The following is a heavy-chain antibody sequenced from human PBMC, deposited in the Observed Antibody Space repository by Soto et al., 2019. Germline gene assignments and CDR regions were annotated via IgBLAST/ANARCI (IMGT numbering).Heavy chain of an antibody. Sequence: QVQLVQSGAEVKKPGSSVKVSCKASGGTFRTSAISWVRQAPGQCLEWVGGIMPVFRRPKYAQNFQDRVTITADESTSTAYMELNSLKSYDTAVYYCARDKDRLQLGGNYYFILDVWGQGTAVTVSS. CDR1: GGTFRTSA. J-gene: IGHJ6*02. D-gene: IGHD1-1*01. V-gene: IGHV1-69*12. CDR2: IMPVFRRP. CDR3: ARDKDRLQLGGNYYFILDV.